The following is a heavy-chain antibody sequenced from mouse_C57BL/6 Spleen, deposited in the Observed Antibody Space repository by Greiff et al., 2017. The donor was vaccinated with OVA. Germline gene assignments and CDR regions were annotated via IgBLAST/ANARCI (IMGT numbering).Heavy chain of an antibody. J-gene: IGHJ3*01. CDR2: IDPSDSET. CDR3: AREGSTMVTPFAY. Sequence: VQLQQPGAELVRPGSSVKLSCKASGYTFTSYWMHWVKQRPIQGLEWIGNIDPSDSETHYNQKFKDKATLTVDKSSSTAYMQLSSLTSEDSAVYYCAREGSTMVTPFAYWGQGTLVTVSA. CDR1: GYTFTSYW. V-gene: IGHV1-52*01. D-gene: IGHD2-2*01.